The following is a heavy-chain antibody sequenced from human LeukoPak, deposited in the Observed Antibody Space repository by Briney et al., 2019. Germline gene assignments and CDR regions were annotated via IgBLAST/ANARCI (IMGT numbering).Heavy chain of an antibody. CDR2: ISSSSSTI. CDR1: GFTFSSYS. J-gene: IGHJ5*02. V-gene: IGHV3-48*01. Sequence: PGRSLRLSCAASGFTFSSYSMNWVRQAPGKGLDWVSYISSSSSTIYYADSVKGRFTISRDNAKNSLYLQMNSLRAEDTAVYYCARSLADSSGYYYVHWFDPWGQGTLVTVSS. CDR3: ARSLADSSGYYYVHWFDP. D-gene: IGHD3-22*01.